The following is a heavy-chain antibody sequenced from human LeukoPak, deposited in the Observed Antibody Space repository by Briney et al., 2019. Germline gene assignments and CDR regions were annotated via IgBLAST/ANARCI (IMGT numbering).Heavy chain of an antibody. CDR2: MNPNSGNT. J-gene: IGHJ6*02. CDR3: AREARLLAEDCYYGMDV. D-gene: IGHD6-6*01. Sequence: ASVKVSCKASGYTFTSYDINWVRQATGQGLEWMGWMNPNSGNTGYAQKFQGRVTMTRNTSISTAYMELSSLRSEDTAVYYCAREARLLAEDCYYGMDVWGQGTTVTVSS. V-gene: IGHV1-8*01. CDR1: GYTFTSYD.